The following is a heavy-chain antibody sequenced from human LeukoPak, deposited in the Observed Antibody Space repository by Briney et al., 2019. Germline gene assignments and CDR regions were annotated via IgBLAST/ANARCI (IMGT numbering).Heavy chain of an antibody. V-gene: IGHV3-43D*03. D-gene: IGHD3-22*01. Sequence: GGSLRLSCAASGFTFDDYAMHWVRQAPGKGLEWVSLISWDGGSTIYYADSVKGRFTISRDNAKNSLYLQMNSLRAEDTAVYYCARKGSYDSSGYIYYYYYYYMDVWGKGTTVTISS. CDR3: ARKGSYDSSGYIYYYYYYYMDV. J-gene: IGHJ6*03. CDR2: ISWDGGST. CDR1: GFTFDDYA.